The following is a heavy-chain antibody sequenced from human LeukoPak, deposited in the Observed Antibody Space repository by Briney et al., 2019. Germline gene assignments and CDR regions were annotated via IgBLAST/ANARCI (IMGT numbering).Heavy chain of an antibody. V-gene: IGHV1-69*13. CDR3: ARGVGYHRLYFDY. CDR2: IIPIFGTA. CDR1: GGTFSSYA. Sequence: ASVKVSCKASGGTFSSYAIGWVRQAPGQGLEWMGGIIPIFGTANYAQKFQGRVTITADESTSTAYMELSSLRSEDTAVYYCARGVGYHRLYFDYWGQGTLVTVSS. D-gene: IGHD2-8*02. J-gene: IGHJ4*02.